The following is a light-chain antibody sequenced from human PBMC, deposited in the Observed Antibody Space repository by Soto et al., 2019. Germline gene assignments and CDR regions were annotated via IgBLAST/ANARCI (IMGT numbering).Light chain of an antibody. CDR2: GAS. CDR1: HSVSSRD. J-gene: IGKJ5*01. V-gene: IGKV3-20*01. Sequence: EIVLTQSRGTLSLSRGERASLSCRDSHSVSSRDLAWYQQKPAQAPRLVIYGASNRATGIPDRFSGSGSGTDFTLTISRLEAEDFAVYYCQQYGSSPPITFGQGTRLEIK. CDR3: QQYGSSPPIT.